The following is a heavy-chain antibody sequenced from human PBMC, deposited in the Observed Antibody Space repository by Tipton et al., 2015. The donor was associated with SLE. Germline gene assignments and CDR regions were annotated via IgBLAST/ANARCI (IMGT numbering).Heavy chain of an antibody. Sequence: QLVQSGVEVKKPGASVRVSCKASGYTFTTYGISWVRQAPGQGLEWMGWISTYNGNTNYAQKLQGRVTMTSDTSTSTAYMELRSLKASDTAMYYCARQEDFWSGYFGWGQGTLVTVSS. CDR2: ISTYNGNT. CDR1: GYTFTTYG. D-gene: IGHD3-3*01. J-gene: IGHJ4*02. CDR3: ARQEDFWSGYFG. V-gene: IGHV1-18*01.